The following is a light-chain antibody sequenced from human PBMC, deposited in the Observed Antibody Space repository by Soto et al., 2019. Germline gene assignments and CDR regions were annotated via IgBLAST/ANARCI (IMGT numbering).Light chain of an antibody. J-gene: IGKJ3*01. CDR2: DAS. Sequence: DIPMTQSPSTLSASVGDRVTITCRASQSITNWLAWYQQKPGKAPKLLVYDASSLESGVPSRFSGSGSGTAFTLTISSLQPDDFATYYCQQYNSYSPLPFGPGTRVDIK. V-gene: IGKV1-5*01. CDR1: QSITNW. CDR3: QQYNSYSPLP.